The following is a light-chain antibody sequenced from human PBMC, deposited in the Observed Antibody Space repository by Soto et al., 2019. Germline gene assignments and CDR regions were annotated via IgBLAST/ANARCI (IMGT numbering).Light chain of an antibody. CDR1: QSISSN. CDR2: RTS. CDR3: QQHNDWPT. J-gene: IGKJ5*01. Sequence: EIVMTQSPATLSVSPGERATLSCRASQSISSNLAWYQQKPGQAPRLLMFRTSSRATGFPARFSGSGSGTEFNLTISSLQSEDFGVYYCQQHNDWPTFGQGTRLEIK. V-gene: IGKV3-15*01.